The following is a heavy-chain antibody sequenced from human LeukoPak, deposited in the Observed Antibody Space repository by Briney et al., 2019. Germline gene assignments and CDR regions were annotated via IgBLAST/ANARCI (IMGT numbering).Heavy chain of an antibody. CDR2: IYPGDSDT. CDR1: GYLFSKYW. V-gene: IGHV5-51*01. D-gene: IGHD5-18*01. J-gene: IGHJ5*01. CDR3: ARHRYKFDP. Sequence: GASLQISCQASGYLFSKYWIGWVRPLPGKGLGWMGIIYPGDSDTRYSPSFQGQVTISADKSISTAYLQWSSLKASDTAMYYCARHRYKFDPWGQGTLVTVSS.